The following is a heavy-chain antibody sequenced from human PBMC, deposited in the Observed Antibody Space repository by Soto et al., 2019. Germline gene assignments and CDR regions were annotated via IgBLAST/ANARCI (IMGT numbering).Heavy chain of an antibody. V-gene: IGHV4-59*08. Sequence: QVQLQESGPGLLKPSETLSLTCTVSYASINNYHWTWIRQPPGKGLEWIVYVYYTGTTNFNPSLKSRVTISMDTSKNQFSLKLRSVTAADTAVYYCATLRGLGEVSPYFDSWGQGLMVTVSS. J-gene: IGHJ4*02. CDR2: VYYTGTT. CDR3: ATLRGLGEVSPYFDS. CDR1: YASINNYH. D-gene: IGHD3-10*01.